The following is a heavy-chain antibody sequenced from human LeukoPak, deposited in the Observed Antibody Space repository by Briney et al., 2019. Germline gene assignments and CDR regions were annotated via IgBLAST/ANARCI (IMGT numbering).Heavy chain of an antibody. Sequence: GESLKISCKGSGYSFTSYWTGWVRQMPGKGLEWMGIIYPGVSDTRYSPSSQGQATISADKSISTAYLQWSSLKASDTAMYYCARVDTAMVIASDYWGQGTLVTVSS. D-gene: IGHD5-18*01. J-gene: IGHJ4*02. CDR1: GYSFTSYW. CDR3: ARVDTAMVIASDY. V-gene: IGHV5-51*01. CDR2: IYPGVSDT.